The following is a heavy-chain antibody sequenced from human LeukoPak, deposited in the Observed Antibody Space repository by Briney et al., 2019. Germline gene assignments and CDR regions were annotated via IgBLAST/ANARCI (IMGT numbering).Heavy chain of an antibody. V-gene: IGHV3-23*01. CDR2: ISGSGGST. J-gene: IGHJ4*02. CDR1: GFTFSSYG. CDR3: AKNRELERRVYYFDY. Sequence: SGGSLRLSCAASGFTFSSYGMHWVRQAPGKGLEWVSAISGSGGSTYYADSVKGRFTISRDNSKNTLYLQMNSLRAEDTAVYYCAKNRELERRVYYFDYWGQGTLVTVSS. D-gene: IGHD1-1*01.